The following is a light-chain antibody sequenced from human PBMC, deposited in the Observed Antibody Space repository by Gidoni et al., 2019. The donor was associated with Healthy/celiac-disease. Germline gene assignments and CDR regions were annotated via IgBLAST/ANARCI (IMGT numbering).Light chain of an antibody. CDR1: QSISNY. V-gene: IGKV1-39*01. CDR3: QQSYSTPLT. J-gene: IGKJ4*01. Sequence: DIQMTQSPSSLSASVGDRVTVTCRARQSISNYLSWYQQKPGKAPNLLIYAASTLQSGVPSRFSGSGSGTDFTLTISSLQPEDFAAYYCQQSYSTPLTFGGGTKVDIK. CDR2: AAS.